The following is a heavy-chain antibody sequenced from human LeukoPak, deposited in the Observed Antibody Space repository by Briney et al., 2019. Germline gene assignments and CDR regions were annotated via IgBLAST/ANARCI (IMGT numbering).Heavy chain of an antibody. J-gene: IGHJ3*02. CDR3: ARDRGHIVEKGAFDI. CDR1: GYTFTTYG. V-gene: IGHV1-18*01. CDR2: ISAYNGNT. D-gene: IGHD2-21*01. Sequence: GASVKVSCKASGYTFTTYGISWVRQAPGQGLEWMGWISAYNGNTNYAQKLQGRVTMTTDTSTSTAYMELRSLRSEDTAVYYCARDRGHIVEKGAFDIWGQGTMVTVSS.